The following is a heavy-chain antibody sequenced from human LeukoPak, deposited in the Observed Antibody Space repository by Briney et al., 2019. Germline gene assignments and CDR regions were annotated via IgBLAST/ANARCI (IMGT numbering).Heavy chain of an antibody. V-gene: IGHV3-66*01. CDR3: ASSTGGGGMYPFDY. D-gene: IGHD1-26*01. Sequence: PGGSLRLSCAASGFTVSSNYMNWVRQAPGKGLEWVSIIYSSGSTYYADSVKGRFTISRDNSKNTLYLQMNSLRAEDTAVYYCASSTGGGGMYPFDYWGQGTLVTVSS. CDR2: IYSSGST. J-gene: IGHJ4*02. CDR1: GFTVSSNY.